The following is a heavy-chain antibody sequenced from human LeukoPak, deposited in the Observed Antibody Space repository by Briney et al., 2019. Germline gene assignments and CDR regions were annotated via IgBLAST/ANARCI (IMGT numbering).Heavy chain of an antibody. CDR2: IYYGGST. J-gene: IGHJ4*02. CDR3: ARFGSGWHYFDY. D-gene: IGHD6-19*01. V-gene: IGHV4-61*05. Sequence: PSETLSLTCTVSGGSISSSSYYWGWIRQPPGKGLEWIGYIYYGGSTNYNPSLKSRVTISVDTSKNQFSLKLSSVTAADTAVYYCARFGSGWHYFDYWGQGTLVTVSS. CDR1: GGSISSSSYY.